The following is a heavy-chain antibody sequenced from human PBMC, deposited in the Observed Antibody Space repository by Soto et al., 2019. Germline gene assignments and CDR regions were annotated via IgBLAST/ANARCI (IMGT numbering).Heavy chain of an antibody. V-gene: IGHV3-23*01. CDR1: GFSFSIYA. CDR3: GGVDTAMVYF. J-gene: IGHJ4*02. D-gene: IGHD5-18*01. Sequence: GGSLRLSCVASGFSFSIYAMNWVRQAPGKGLEWVSTISGSFGSTYYADSVQGRFTVSRDNSKNTLYLQMNSLRAEDTAVYYCGGVDTAMVYFWGQGTLVTVSS. CDR2: ISGSFGST.